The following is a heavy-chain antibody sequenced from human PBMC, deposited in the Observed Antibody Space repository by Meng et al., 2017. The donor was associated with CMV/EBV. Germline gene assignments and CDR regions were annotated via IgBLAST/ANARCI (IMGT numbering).Heavy chain of an antibody. V-gene: IGHV1-46*01. CDR1: GFTFSSYA. J-gene: IGHJ3*02. D-gene: IGHD3-22*01. CDR3: AREGAYYYDSSGYGDAFDI. Sequence: GESLKISCAASGFTFSSYAMSWVRQAPGQGLEWMRIINPSGGSTSYAQKFQGRVTMTRDTSTSTVYMELSSLRSEDTAVYYCAREGAYYYDSSGYGDAFDIWGQGTMVTVSS. CDR2: INPSGGST.